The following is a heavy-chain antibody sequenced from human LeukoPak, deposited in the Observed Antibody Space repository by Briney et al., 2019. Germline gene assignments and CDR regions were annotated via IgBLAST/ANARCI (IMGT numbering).Heavy chain of an antibody. CDR1: GFTFSSYA. J-gene: IGHJ4*02. Sequence: PGGSLRLSCAASGFTFSSYAMHWVRQAPGKGLEWVAVISYDGSNKYYADSVKGRFTISRDNSKNTLYLQMNSLRAEDTAVYYCARDGGTTGAMGFDYWGQGTLVTVSS. D-gene: IGHD4-17*01. CDR3: ARDGGTTGAMGFDY. CDR2: ISYDGSNK. V-gene: IGHV3-30-3*01.